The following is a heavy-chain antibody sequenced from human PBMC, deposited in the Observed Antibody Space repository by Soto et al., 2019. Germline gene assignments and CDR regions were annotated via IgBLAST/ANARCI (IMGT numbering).Heavy chain of an antibody. CDR2: IIPIFGTA. J-gene: IGHJ5*01. D-gene: IGHD3-9*01. Sequence: ASVKVSCKASGGTFSSYAISWVRQAPGQGLEWMGGIIPIFGTANYAQKFRGRVTITADESTSTAYMELSSLRSEDTAVYYCARDQPVAGYYPWFDSWGQGTLVTVSS. CDR3: ARDQPVAGYYPWFDS. V-gene: IGHV1-69*13. CDR1: GGTFSSYA.